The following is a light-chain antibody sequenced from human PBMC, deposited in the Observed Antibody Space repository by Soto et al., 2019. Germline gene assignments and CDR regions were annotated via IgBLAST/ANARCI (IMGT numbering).Light chain of an antibody. Sequence: DIQMTQSPSTLSASVGDRVTITCRASQSISSWLAWYQQKPGKAPKVLIYDASSLQSGVPSRFSGSGSGTEFTLTLSSLQPDDFAIYYCQHYNTDSSTFGQGTKLEIK. CDR2: DAS. CDR1: QSISSW. CDR3: QHYNTDSST. J-gene: IGKJ2*01. V-gene: IGKV1-5*01.